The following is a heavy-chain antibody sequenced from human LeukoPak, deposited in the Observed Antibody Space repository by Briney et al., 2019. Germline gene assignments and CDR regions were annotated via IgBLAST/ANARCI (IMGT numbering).Heavy chain of an antibody. D-gene: IGHD5-18*01. CDR2: IIPIFGTA. Sequence: SVKVSCKASGGTFTSYAISWVRQAPGQGLEWMGGIIPIFGTANYAQKFQGRVTITADESTSTAYMELSSLRSEDTAVYYCAVGYSYPGAFDIWGQGTMVTVSS. CDR1: GGTFTSYA. CDR3: AVGYSYPGAFDI. V-gene: IGHV1-69*13. J-gene: IGHJ3*02.